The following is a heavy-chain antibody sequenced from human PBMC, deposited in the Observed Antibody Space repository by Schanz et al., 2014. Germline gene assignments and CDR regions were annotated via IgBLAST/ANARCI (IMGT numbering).Heavy chain of an antibody. J-gene: IGHJ4*02. Sequence: QVQLQESGPGLVKPSETLSLTCTVSGGSISNDDYSWSWIRQSPGKGLEWIGYIYSSGSTYYNPSLKGRLVISVDTSKNQFSLNLNSVTAADTAVYFCGKLAGSGYVVNWGRG. V-gene: IGHV4-30-4*07. D-gene: IGHD5-12*01. CDR2: IYSSGST. CDR3: GKLAGSGYVVN. CDR1: GGSISNDDYS.